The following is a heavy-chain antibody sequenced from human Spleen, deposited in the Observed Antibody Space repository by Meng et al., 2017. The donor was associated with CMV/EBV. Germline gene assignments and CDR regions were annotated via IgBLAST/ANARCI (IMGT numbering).Heavy chain of an antibody. CDR2: IKSKTDGGTT. D-gene: IGHD6-6*01. J-gene: IGHJ6*02. CDR3: QYSRAKYYYYYGMDV. V-gene: IGHV3-15*01. Sequence: GESLKISCAASGFTFSNAWMSWVRQAPGKGLEWVGRIKSKTDGGTTDYAAPVKGRFTISRNDSKNTLYLQMNSLKTEDTAVYYCQYSRAKYYYYYGMDVWGQGTTVTVSS. CDR1: GFTFSNAW.